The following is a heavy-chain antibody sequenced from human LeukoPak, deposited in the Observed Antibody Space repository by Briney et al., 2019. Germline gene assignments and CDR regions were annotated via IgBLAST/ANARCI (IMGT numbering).Heavy chain of an antibody. CDR3: ARMNYYDSVWFDP. D-gene: IGHD3-22*01. J-gene: IGHJ5*02. Sequence: PSETLSLTCAVYGVSFSGYYWSWLRQPPGKGLEWIGEINHSGSTNYNPSLKSRVTISVDTSKNQFSLKLSSVTAADTAVYYCARMNYYDSVWFDPWGQGTLVTVSS. CDR2: INHSGST. V-gene: IGHV4-34*01. CDR1: GVSFSGYY.